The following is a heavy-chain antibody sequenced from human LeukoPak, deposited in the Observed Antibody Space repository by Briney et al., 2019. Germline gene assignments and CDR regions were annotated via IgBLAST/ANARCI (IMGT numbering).Heavy chain of an antibody. CDR2: IIPIFGIA. D-gene: IGHD5-18*01. Sequence: SVKVSCKASGGTFISYAISWVRQAPGQGLEWMGRIIPIFGIANYAQKFQGRVTITADKSRSTAYMELSSLRSEDAAVYYCAAEYSYGFMDVWGQGTTVTVSS. V-gene: IGHV1-69*04. CDR1: GGTFISYA. CDR3: AAEYSYGFMDV. J-gene: IGHJ6*02.